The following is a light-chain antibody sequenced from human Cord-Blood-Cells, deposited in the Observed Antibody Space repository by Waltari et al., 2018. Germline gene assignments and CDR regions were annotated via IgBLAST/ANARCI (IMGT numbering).Light chain of an antibody. V-gene: IGKV1-9*01. CDR1: QGISSY. J-gene: IGKJ4*01. Sequence: IQLTQSPSSLSASVEDRVTITCRASQGISSYLAWYQQKPGKAPKLLSYAASTLQSGVPSRFSGSGSGTDFTLTISSLQPEDFATYYCQQINSYPLTFGGGTKVEIK. CDR2: AAS. CDR3: QQINSYPLT.